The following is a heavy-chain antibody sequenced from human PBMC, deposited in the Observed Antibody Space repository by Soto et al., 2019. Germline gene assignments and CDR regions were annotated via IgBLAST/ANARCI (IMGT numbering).Heavy chain of an antibody. CDR1: GGSISSGGYY. V-gene: IGHV4-31*03. J-gene: IGHJ6*02. D-gene: IGHD3-22*01. CDR3: ARDLRLRADSSGYKVYYYYGMDV. CDR2: IYYSGST. Sequence: SETLSLTCTVSGGSISSGGYYWSWIRQHPGKGLEWIGYIYYSGSTYYNPSLKSRVTISVDTSKNQFSLKLSSVTAADTAVYYCARDLRLRADSSGYKVYYYYGMDVWGQATTVTVSS.